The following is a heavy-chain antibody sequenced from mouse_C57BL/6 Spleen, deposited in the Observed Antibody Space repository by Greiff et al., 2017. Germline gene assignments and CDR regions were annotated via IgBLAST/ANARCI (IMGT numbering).Heavy chain of an antibody. V-gene: IGHV5-15*01. CDR3: ARQARYAMDY. CDR2: IRNLAYSI. D-gene: IGHD3-1*01. J-gene: IGHJ4*01. CDR1: GFTFSDYG. Sequence: EVKLVESGGGLVQPGGSLKLSCAASGFTFSDYGMAWVRQAPRKGPEWVAFIRNLAYSIYYADTVTGRFTISRENAKNTLYLDMSRLRCEETEMYDCARQARYAMDYWGQGTSVTVSS.